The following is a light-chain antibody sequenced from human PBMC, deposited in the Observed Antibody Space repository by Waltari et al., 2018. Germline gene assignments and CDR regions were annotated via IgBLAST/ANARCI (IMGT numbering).Light chain of an antibody. V-gene: IGKV4-1*01. CDR1: QSVLSRSTNQNY. Sequence: DFVLTQSPDSVDVSLGERATINCKSSQSVLSRSTNQNYLAWYQKKLGQPPRLLIYWASTREYGVPDRFSAGGSGTEFTLTINNLQAEDVAVYYCQQYYGAPLTFGGGTKVEIK. CDR2: WAS. CDR3: QQYYGAPLT. J-gene: IGKJ4*01.